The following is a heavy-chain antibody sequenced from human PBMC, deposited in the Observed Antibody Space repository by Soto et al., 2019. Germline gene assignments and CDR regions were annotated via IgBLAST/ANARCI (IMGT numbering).Heavy chain of an antibody. CDR2: INHSGST. CDR1: GGSFSGYY. D-gene: IGHD3-22*01. Sequence: SETLSLTCAVYGGSFSGYYWSWIRQPPGKGLEWIGEINHSGSTNYNPSLKCRVTISVDTSKNQFSLKLSSVTAADTAVYYCARGDTMIVVAYWGQGTLVTVSS. CDR3: ARGDTMIVVAY. J-gene: IGHJ4*02. V-gene: IGHV4-34*01.